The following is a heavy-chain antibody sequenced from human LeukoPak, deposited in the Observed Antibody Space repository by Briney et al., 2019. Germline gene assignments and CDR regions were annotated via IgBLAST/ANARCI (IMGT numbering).Heavy chain of an antibody. V-gene: IGHV3-73*01. Sequence: GGSLRLSCAASGFTFSGSALHWVRQASGKGLEWVGRIRSTANGYATAYAASVKGRFAISRDDSRNTAYLQMDSLKTEDTAVYYCTGNYYGSGSYADFDYWGQGTLVTASS. D-gene: IGHD3-10*01. J-gene: IGHJ4*02. CDR3: TGNYYGSGSYADFDY. CDR1: GFTFSGSA. CDR2: IRSTANGYAT.